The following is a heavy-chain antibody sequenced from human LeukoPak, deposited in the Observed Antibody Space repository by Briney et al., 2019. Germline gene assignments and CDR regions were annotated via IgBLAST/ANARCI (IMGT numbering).Heavy chain of an antibody. CDR1: GFTFSSYA. Sequence: GGSLRLSCAASGFTFSSYAMSWVRQAPGKGLEWVSTIIGSGAYTYYADSVKGRFTISRDNSKNTLYLQMNSLRAEDTAVYYCAKYFASGSYYKLPHWGQGTLVTVSS. CDR2: IIGSGAYT. J-gene: IGHJ1*01. CDR3: AKYFASGSYYKLPH. D-gene: IGHD3-10*01. V-gene: IGHV3-23*01.